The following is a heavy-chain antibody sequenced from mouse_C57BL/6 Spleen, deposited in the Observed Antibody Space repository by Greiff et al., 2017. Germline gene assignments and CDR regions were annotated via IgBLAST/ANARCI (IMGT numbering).Heavy chain of an antibody. CDR2: ISDGGSYT. CDR1: GFTFSSYA. Sequence: EVMLVESGGGLVKPGGSLKLSCAASGFTFSSYATSWVRQTPEKRLEWVATISDGGSYTYYPDNVKGRFTISRDNAKNNLYLQMSHLKSEDTAMYYCARGITTVVATEGWYFDVWGTGTTVTVSS. J-gene: IGHJ1*03. V-gene: IGHV5-4*03. D-gene: IGHD1-1*01. CDR3: ARGITTVVATEGWYFDV.